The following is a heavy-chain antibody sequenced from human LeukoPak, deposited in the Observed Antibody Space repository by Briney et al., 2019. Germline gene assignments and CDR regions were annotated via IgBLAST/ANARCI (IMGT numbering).Heavy chain of an antibody. D-gene: IGHD4-17*01. CDR3: AKSPHDYGDYPPWFDP. V-gene: IGHV3-23*01. Sequence: GGSLRLSCAASGFTFSSFAMSWVRQAPGKGLEWVSGISGSGHSTYYADSVKGRFIISRDNSKNTLFLQMNSLRAEDTVIYYCAKSPHDYGDYPPWFDPWGQGTLVTVSS. CDR2: ISGSGHST. CDR1: GFTFSSFA. J-gene: IGHJ5*02.